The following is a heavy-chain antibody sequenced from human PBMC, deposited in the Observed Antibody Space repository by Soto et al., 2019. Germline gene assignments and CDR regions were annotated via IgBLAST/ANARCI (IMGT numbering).Heavy chain of an antibody. CDR1: GGSISSYY. J-gene: IGHJ5*02. D-gene: IGHD3-10*01. V-gene: IGHV4-59*01. Sequence: QVQLQESGPGLVKPSETLSLTCTVSGGSISSYYWSWIRQPPGKGLEWIGYIYYSGSTNYNPSLKIRVTISVDTSKNQFSLKLSSVTAADTAVYYCARDRRTTMGIHWFDPWGQGTLVTVSS. CDR3: ARDRRTTMGIHWFDP. CDR2: IYYSGST.